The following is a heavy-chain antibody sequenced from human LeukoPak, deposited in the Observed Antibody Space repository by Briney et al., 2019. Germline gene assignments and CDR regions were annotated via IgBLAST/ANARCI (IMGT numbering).Heavy chain of an antibody. Sequence: GGSLRLSCAASGFTFSDYYMSWIRQAPGKGLEWVSSISSDSSYIYYADAVHGRFTVSRDNAKYSLYLQMNSLRAEDTAVYYCVRGSYGAYDYWGQGSLVTVSS. CDR3: VRGSYGAYDY. CDR1: GFTFSDYY. V-gene: IGHV3-11*06. CDR2: ISSDSSYI. J-gene: IGHJ4*02. D-gene: IGHD4-17*01.